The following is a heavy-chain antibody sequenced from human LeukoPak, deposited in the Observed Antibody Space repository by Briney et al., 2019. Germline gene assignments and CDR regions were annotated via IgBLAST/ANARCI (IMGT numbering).Heavy chain of an antibody. CDR2: IIPIFGTA. J-gene: IGHJ4*02. CDR1: GGTFSSYA. D-gene: IGHD2-2*01. Sequence: ASVKVPCKASGGTFSSYAKSWVRQAPGQGLEWMGGIIPIFGTANYAQKFQGRVTITADESTSQAYMELSSLRSEDTAVYYCAGAKVEYQLLFLGRTSKHYFDYWGQGTLVTVSS. CDR3: AGAKVEYQLLFLGRTSKHYFDY. V-gene: IGHV1-69*13.